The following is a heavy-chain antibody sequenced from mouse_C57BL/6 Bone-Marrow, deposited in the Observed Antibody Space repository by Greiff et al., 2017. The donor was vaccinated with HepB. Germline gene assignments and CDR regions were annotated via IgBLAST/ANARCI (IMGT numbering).Heavy chain of an antibody. CDR3: ARREGYGNYGGYWDYDV. Sequence: QVQLQQSGPELVKPGASVKISCKASGYTFTDYYINWVKQRPGQGLEWIGWIYPGSGNTKYNEKFKGKATLTVDTSSSTAYMQLSSLTSEDSAVYCCARREGYGNYGGYWDYDVWGTGTTVTVSS. V-gene: IGHV1-84*01. D-gene: IGHD2-1*01. CDR1: GYTFTDYY. CDR2: IYPGSGNT. J-gene: IGHJ1*03.